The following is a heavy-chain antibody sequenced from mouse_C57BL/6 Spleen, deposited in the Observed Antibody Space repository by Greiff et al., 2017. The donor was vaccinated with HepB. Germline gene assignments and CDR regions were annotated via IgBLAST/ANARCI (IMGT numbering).Heavy chain of an antibody. D-gene: IGHD3-3*01. CDR3: ARQGDPDY. J-gene: IGHJ2*01. Sequence: DVQLVESGGGLVQPGGSLKLSCAASGFTFSDYYMYWVRQTPEKRLEWVAYISNGGGSTYYPDTVKGRFTISRDNAKNTLYLQMGRLKSEDTAMYYCARQGDPDYWGQGTTLTVSS. CDR1: GFTFSDYY. CDR2: ISNGGGST. V-gene: IGHV5-12*01.